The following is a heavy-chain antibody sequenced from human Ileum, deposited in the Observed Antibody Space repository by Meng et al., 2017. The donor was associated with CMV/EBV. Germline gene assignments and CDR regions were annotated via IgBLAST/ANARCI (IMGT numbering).Heavy chain of an antibody. D-gene: IGHD1/OR15-1a*01. CDR1: GDSVSSNIAA. CDR3: ARGSHGTTVSLFDS. CDR2: TYYRSKWYS. J-gene: IGHJ4*02. Sequence: QVQMQQSGPGLVKPSQTLSLTCAISGDSVSSNIAAWNWIRQSPSRGLEWLGRTYYRSKWYSDSAISVRSRLSVSPDTSRNQFSLQLTSVTPEDTAVYYCARGSHGTTVSLFDSWGQGILVTVFS. V-gene: IGHV6-1*01.